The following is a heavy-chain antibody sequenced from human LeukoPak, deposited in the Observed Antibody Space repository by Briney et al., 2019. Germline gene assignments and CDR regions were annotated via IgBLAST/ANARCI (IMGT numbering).Heavy chain of an antibody. CDR3: ARPSTYYYDSSGHGAFDI. CDR2: IYTSGST. D-gene: IGHD3-22*01. Sequence: PSETLSLTCTVSGGSISSYYWSWIRQPAGKGLEWIGRIYTSGSTNYNPSLKSRVTMSVDTSKNQFSLKLSSVTAADTAVYYCARPSTYYYDSSGHGAFDIWGQGTMVTVSS. V-gene: IGHV4-4*07. J-gene: IGHJ3*02. CDR1: GGSISSYY.